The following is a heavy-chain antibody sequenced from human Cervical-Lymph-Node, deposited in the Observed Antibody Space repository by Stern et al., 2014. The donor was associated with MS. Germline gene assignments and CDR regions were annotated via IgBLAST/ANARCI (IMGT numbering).Heavy chain of an antibody. CDR2: SYGGGDT. V-gene: IGHV3-66*02. J-gene: IGHJ6*02. D-gene: IGHD2/OR15-2a*01. Sequence: EVHLVESGGGLVQPGGSLRLSCAASGFTVINNYMSWVRQAPGKGLEWVSLSYGGGDTRYADSVKGRFTISRDNSKNTLYLQMNSLTIEDTAVYHCARSFDVWGQGTTVTVSS. CDR3: ARSFDV. CDR1: GFTVINNY.